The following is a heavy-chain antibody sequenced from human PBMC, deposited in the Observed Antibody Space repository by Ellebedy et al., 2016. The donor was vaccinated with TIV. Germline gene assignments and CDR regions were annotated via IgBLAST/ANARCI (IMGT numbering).Heavy chain of an antibody. CDR2: INQDGSDK. V-gene: IGHV3-7*01. J-gene: IGHJ3*02. D-gene: IGHD4-17*01. Sequence: GESLKISCGASGFSFRSYWMTWVRQAPGKGLEWVANINQDGSDKYYVDSVKGRFTIARDNAKNSLYLQMSSLRVEDTAVYYCATDGSYGDYRPPTHAFVMWGQGTMVAVSS. CDR1: GFSFRSYW. CDR3: ATDGSYGDYRPPTHAFVM.